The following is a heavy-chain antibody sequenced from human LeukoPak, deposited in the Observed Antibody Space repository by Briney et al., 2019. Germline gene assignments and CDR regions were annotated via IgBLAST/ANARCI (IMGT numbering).Heavy chain of an antibody. D-gene: IGHD1-26*01. Sequence: SETLSLTCTVSGGSISTYYRSWIRQPQGKGLEWIAYIDNSGSTNYNPSLKSRVTISVDTSKNQFSLKLSSVTAADTAEYYCARGEVGATRYHFDYWGQGTLVTVSS. V-gene: IGHV4-59*01. CDR2: IDNSGST. CDR3: ARGEVGATRYHFDY. CDR1: GGSISTYY. J-gene: IGHJ4*02.